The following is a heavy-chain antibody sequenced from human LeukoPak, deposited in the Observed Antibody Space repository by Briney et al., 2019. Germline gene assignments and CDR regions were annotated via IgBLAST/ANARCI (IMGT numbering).Heavy chain of an antibody. J-gene: IGHJ6*02. D-gene: IGHD3-10*01. CDR2: IYSGGST. CDR1: GFTVSSNY. CDR3: ARAPYGSGSYYGMDV. V-gene: IGHV3-53*01. Sequence: GGSLRLSCAASGFTVSSNYMSWVRQAPGKGLEWVSVIYSGGSTYYADSVKGRFTISRDNSKNTLYLQMNSLRAEDTAVYYCARAPYGSGSYYGMDVWGQGTTVTVSS.